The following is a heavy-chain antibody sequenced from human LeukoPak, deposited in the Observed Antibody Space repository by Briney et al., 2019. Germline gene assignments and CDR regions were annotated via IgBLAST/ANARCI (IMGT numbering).Heavy chain of an antibody. Sequence: GGSLRLSCAASGFTFSNYNMNWVRRAPGKGLEWVSVIYSGGSTYYADSVKGRFTISRDNSKNTLYLQMNSLRAEDTAVYYCARVVADYWGQGTLVTVSS. J-gene: IGHJ4*02. V-gene: IGHV3-53*01. CDR3: ARVVADY. D-gene: IGHD2-15*01. CDR1: GFTFSNYN. CDR2: IYSGGST.